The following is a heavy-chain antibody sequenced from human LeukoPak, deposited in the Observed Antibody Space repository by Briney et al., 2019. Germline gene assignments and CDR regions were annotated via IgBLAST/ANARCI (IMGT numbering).Heavy chain of an antibody. D-gene: IGHD3-3*01. CDR2: ISSNGGST. V-gene: IGHV3-64*01. CDR1: GFTFSSYA. CDR3: ARGRFLEWSDY. J-gene: IGHJ4*02. Sequence: GGSLRLSCAASGFTFSSYAMHWVRQASGKGLEYVSAISSNGGSTYYANSVKGRFTISRDNSKNTLYLQMGSLRAEDMAVYYCARGRFLEWSDYWGQGTLVTVSS.